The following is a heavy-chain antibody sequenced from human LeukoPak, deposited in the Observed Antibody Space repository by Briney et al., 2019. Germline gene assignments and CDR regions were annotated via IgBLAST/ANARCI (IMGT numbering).Heavy chain of an antibody. CDR1: GFTFSTYW. V-gene: IGHV3-7*01. Sequence: GGSLRLSCVVSGFTFSTYWMSWVRQAPGKGLEWVANIKQDGSEEYYVDSVKGRFTISRDNAENSLYLQVDSLGDEDTGVYYCTRGWGSSGPGDFWGPGTLVTVSS. J-gene: IGHJ4*02. D-gene: IGHD6-19*01. CDR2: IKQDGSEE. CDR3: TRGWGSSGPGDF.